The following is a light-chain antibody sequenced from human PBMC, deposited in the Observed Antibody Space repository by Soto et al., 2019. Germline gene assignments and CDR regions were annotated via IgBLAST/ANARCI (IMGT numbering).Light chain of an antibody. J-gene: IGKJ1*01. V-gene: IGKV3-15*01. CDR3: YKCSNRLTV. CDR1: QSVSSN. CDR2: GAS. Sequence: EILMTQSPATLSVSPGERATLSCRASQSVSSNFAWYQQKPGQAPRLLIFGASTRATGLPARFSGCGSGTDSTLHIRYRQFDGVIIGFSYKCSNRLTVFGQGTTV.